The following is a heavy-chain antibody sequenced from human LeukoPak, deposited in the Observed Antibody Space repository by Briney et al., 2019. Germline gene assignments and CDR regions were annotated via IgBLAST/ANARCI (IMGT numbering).Heavy chain of an antibody. CDR3: ARGYYDFLPGCTHFEY. CDR2: ISGYNGNT. CDR1: GYTFTRYG. Sequence: PSVKLSCKASGYTFTRYGMSWVRHAPGQGLERMGWISGYNGNTKNAQKLQGRVTMTTDTSTSTASKELRSLRSDDTAVYYCARGYYDFLPGCTHFEYWGQGTLVTVSS. J-gene: IGHJ4*02. V-gene: IGHV1-18*01. D-gene: IGHD3-9*01.